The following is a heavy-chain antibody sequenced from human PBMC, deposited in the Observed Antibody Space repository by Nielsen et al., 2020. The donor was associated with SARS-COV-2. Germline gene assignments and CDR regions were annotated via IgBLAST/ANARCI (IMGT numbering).Heavy chain of an antibody. J-gene: IGHJ4*02. Sequence: GESLKIPCAAPGFSVSSHDMNWGRQAQGKGLQWVSLIYSDGSTKDADSVKGRLTNSRDNYRNTVYLQMNSLRPEDTAVYYCAREFALRDTAYFDYWGQGTLVTVSS. D-gene: IGHD5-18*01. V-gene: IGHV3-53*01. CDR2: IYSDGST. CDR1: GFSVSSHD. CDR3: AREFALRDTAYFDY.